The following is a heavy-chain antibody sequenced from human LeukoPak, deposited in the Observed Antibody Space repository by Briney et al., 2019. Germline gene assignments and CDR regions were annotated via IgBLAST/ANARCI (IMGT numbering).Heavy chain of an antibody. J-gene: IGHJ4*02. CDR2: ISSSGSST. D-gene: IGHD3-16*01. V-gene: IGHV3-48*03. Sequence: GGSLRLSCAASGFTLSSYEMNWVRQAPGKGLEWVSYISSSGSSTYYADSVKGRFTISRDNAKNSLYLQMNSLRAEDTAVYYCARGGPYDYVWGSYDYWGQGTLVTVPS. CDR3: ARGGPYDYVWGSYDY. CDR1: GFTLSSYE.